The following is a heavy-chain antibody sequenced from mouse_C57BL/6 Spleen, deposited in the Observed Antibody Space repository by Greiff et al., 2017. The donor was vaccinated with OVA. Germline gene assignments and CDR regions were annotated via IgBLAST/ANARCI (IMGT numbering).Heavy chain of an antibody. J-gene: IGHJ2*01. CDR1: GFTFSSYG. V-gene: IGHV5-6*01. CDR3: ARQDGNYAPHFDY. D-gene: IGHD2-1*01. CDR2: ISSGGSYT. Sequence: EVNLVESGGDLVKPGGSLKLSCAASGFTFSSYGMSWVRQTPDKRLEWVATISSGGSYTYYPDSVKGRFTISRDNAKNTLYLQMSSLKSEDTAMYYCARQDGNYAPHFDYWGQGTTLTVSS.